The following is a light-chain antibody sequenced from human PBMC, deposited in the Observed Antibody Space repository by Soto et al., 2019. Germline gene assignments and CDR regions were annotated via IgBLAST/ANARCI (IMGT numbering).Light chain of an antibody. CDR3: QQSYSTPWT. CDR2: AAS. V-gene: IGKV1-39*01. J-gene: IGKJ1*01. Sequence: DIQRTQSPSSLSSSLGDRVTITCRASQSISSYLNWYQQKPGKAPKLLIYAASSLQSGVPSRFSGSGSGTDFTLTISSLQPEDFATYYCQQSYSTPWTFGQGTKVDIK. CDR1: QSISSY.